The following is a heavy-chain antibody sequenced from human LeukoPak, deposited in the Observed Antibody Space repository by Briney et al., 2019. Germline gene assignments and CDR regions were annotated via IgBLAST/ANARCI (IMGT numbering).Heavy chain of an antibody. CDR3: ARVEYSSSWYPFVGY. D-gene: IGHD6-13*01. CDR1: GGSISSYY. Sequence: SETLSLTCTVSGGSISSYYWSWIRQPPGKGLEWIGYIYHSGSTNYNPSLKSRVTISVDTSKNQFSLKLSSVTAADTAVYYCARVEYSSSWYPFVGYWGQGTLVTVSS. J-gene: IGHJ4*02. V-gene: IGHV4-59*01. CDR2: IYHSGST.